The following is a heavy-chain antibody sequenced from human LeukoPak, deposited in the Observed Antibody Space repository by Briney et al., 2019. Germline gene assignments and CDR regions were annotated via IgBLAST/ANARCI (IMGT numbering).Heavy chain of an antibody. D-gene: IGHD2-21*02. J-gene: IGHJ4*02. Sequence: SETLSLTCTVSGGSISSYYWSWIRQPPGKGLEWIGYIYYSGSTNYNPSLKSRVTISVDTSKDQFSLKLSSVTAADTAVYYCARASKHIVVVTDWGQGTLVTVSS. CDR3: ARASKHIVVVTD. CDR1: GGSISSYY. CDR2: IYYSGST. V-gene: IGHV4-59*01.